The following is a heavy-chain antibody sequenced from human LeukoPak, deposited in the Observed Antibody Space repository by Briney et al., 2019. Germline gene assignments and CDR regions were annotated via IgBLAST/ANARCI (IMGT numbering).Heavy chain of an antibody. CDR2: TRNKASRYTT. Sequence: GGSLRLSCAASGFTFSDHYMDWVRQAPGKGLEWVGRTRNKASRYTTEYAASVKGRFSISRDDSKNSLYLQMNSLKSEDTAVYYCARVQSRESYTFDYWGQGTLVTVSS. J-gene: IGHJ4*02. CDR1: GFTFSDHY. V-gene: IGHV3-72*01. CDR3: ARVQSRESYTFDY. D-gene: IGHD1-26*01.